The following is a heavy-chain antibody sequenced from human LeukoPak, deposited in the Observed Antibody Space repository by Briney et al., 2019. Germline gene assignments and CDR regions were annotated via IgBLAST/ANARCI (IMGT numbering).Heavy chain of an antibody. CDR3: ARGGYSSGWYYFDY. Sequence: SETLSLTCTVSGGSISSYYWSWIRQPPGKGLEWIGYIYYSGSTNYNPSLKSRVTISVDTSKNRFSLKLSSVTAADTAVYYCARGGYSSGWYYFDYWGQGTLVTVSS. V-gene: IGHV4-59*08. D-gene: IGHD6-19*01. J-gene: IGHJ4*02. CDR2: IYYSGST. CDR1: GGSISSYY.